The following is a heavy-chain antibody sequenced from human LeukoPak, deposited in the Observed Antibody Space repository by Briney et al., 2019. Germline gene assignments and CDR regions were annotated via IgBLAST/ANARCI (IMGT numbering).Heavy chain of an antibody. CDR3: ARDRTYCSTTSCPRPGMDV. CDR1: GFTFTRYG. J-gene: IGHJ6*02. CDR2: IWHDGSDI. V-gene: IGHV3-33*01. Sequence: GGSLRLSCEVSGFTFTRYGMHWVRQAPGKGLEWLAVIWHDGSDISYADSVKGRFTISRDDPKNMVYLQMNSLRAEDTAFYFCARDRTYCSTTSCPRPGMDVWGQGTTVTVSS. D-gene: IGHD2-2*01.